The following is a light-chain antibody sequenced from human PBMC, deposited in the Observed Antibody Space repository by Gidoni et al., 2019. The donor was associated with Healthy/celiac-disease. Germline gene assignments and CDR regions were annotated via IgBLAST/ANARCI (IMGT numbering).Light chain of an antibody. Sequence: DIQMTQSPSTLSASVGDRVTITCRASQSISSWLAWYQQKPGKAPKLLIYKASSLESGVPSRFSGIGSGTEFTLTISSLQPDDFATYYCQQYNSYSLTFGQGTKVEI. CDR3: QQYNSYSLT. V-gene: IGKV1-5*03. J-gene: IGKJ1*01. CDR2: KAS. CDR1: QSISSW.